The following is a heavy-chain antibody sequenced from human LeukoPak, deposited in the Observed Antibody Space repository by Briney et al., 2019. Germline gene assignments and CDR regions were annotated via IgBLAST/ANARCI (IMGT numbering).Heavy chain of an antibody. CDR3: ARLSSGSSSWYDIDY. V-gene: IGHV4-59*08. CDR1: GGSISSYY. CDR2: IYYSGTT. J-gene: IGHJ4*02. Sequence: SETLSLTCTVSGGSISSYYWSWIRQPPGKGLEWIGYIYYSGTTNYNPSLKSRVTISVNTSKDQFSLKLNSVTAADTAVYYCARLSSGSSSWYDIDYWGQGTLVTVSS. D-gene: IGHD6-13*01.